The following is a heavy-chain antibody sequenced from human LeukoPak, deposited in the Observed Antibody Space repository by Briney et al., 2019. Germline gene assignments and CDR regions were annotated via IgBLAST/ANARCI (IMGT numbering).Heavy chain of an antibody. J-gene: IGHJ4*02. D-gene: IGHD1-26*01. CDR1: GFTLSSNY. V-gene: IGHV3-53*01. CDR2: IYSGGST. CDR3: VRDGVGAPPFDY. Sequence: GGSLRLSCAASGFTLSSNYMSWVRQAPGKGLEWVSVIYSGGSTYYADSVKGRFTISRDNSKNTLYLQMNSLRAEDTAVYYCVRDGVGAPPFDYWGQGALVTVSS.